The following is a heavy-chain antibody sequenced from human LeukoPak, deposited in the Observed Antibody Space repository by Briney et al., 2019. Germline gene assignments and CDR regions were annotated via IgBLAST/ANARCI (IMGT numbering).Heavy chain of an antibody. CDR2: ISAYNGNT. D-gene: IGHD3-16*02. Sequence: ASVNVSSTASGYAFTSYGISWVRQAPGQGLEWMGWISAYNGNTNYAQKLQGRVTMTTDTSTSTAYMELRSLRSDDTAVYYCARGRLRLGELSVPDYWGQRTLVTVSS. J-gene: IGHJ4*02. CDR1: GYAFTSYG. V-gene: IGHV1-18*01. CDR3: ARGRLRLGELSVPDY.